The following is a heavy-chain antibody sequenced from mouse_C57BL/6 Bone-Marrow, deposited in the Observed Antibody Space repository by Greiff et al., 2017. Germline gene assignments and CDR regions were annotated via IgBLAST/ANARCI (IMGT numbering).Heavy chain of an antibody. D-gene: IGHD1-1*01. Sequence: QVQLKQSGAELMKPGASVKLSCKATGYTFTGYWIEWVKQRPGHGLEWIGEILPGSGSTNYTEKFKGKATFTADTSSNTAYMQLSSLTTEDSAIYYCARWVLEVLHYYAMDYWGQGTSVTVSS. CDR1: GYTFTGYW. CDR3: ARWVLEVLHYYAMDY. V-gene: IGHV1-9*01. CDR2: ILPGSGST. J-gene: IGHJ4*01.